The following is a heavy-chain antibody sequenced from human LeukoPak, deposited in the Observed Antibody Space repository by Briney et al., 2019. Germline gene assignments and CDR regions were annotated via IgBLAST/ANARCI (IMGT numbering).Heavy chain of an antibody. CDR3: ARVVGGDYGGYFDY. Sequence: GGSLRLSCAASGFTFSSYSMNWVRQAPGKGLEWVSYISSSSSTIYYADSVKGRFTISRDNAKNSLYLQMNSLRAEDTAVYYCARVVGGDYGGYFDYWGQGSLVTVSS. J-gene: IGHJ4*02. V-gene: IGHV3-48*01. CDR2: ISSSSSTI. CDR1: GFTFSSYS. D-gene: IGHD4-17*01.